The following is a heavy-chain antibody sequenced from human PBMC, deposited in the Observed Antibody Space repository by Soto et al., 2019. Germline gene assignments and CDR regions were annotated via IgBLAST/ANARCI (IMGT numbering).Heavy chain of an antibody. CDR3: AKTPRGGDYGDWYFDL. CDR2: INPSGSRT. CDR1: EFTFSTSG. D-gene: IGHD4-17*01. J-gene: IGHJ2*01. Sequence: EVQLLESGGALVQPGGSLRLSCAASEFTFSTSGMTWVRLAPGRGLDYVSAINPSGSRTYYADSVKGRFTISRDNSKNTLYQQMNSLRAEDTAIYYCAKTPRGGDYGDWYFDLWGRGTLVTVSS. V-gene: IGHV3-23*05.